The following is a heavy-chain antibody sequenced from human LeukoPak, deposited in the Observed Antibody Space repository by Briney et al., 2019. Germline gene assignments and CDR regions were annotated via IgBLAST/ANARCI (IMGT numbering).Heavy chain of an antibody. CDR1: GGSISSYY. J-gene: IGHJ4*02. Sequence: SETLSLTCTVSGGSISSYYWSWIRQPPGKGLEWIGYMYNSGSTNYNPSLKSRVTISVDTSKNQFSLKLSSVTAADTAVYYCARHENIAVAGASSFDYWGQGTLATVSS. D-gene: IGHD6-19*01. V-gene: IGHV4-59*08. CDR2: MYNSGST. CDR3: ARHENIAVAGASSFDY.